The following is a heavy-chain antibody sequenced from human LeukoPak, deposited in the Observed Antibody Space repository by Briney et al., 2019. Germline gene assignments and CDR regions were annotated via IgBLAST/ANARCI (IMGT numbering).Heavy chain of an antibody. D-gene: IGHD7-27*01. CDR1: GVTFSSYG. J-gene: IGHJ4*02. Sequence: GGSLRLSCAASGVTFSSYGKHWVRQAPGKGLEWVSYINGRSSNVYYADSVKGRFTISRENAKNSLYLQMNSLRAEDTAVYFCARDLNWVFDYWGQGTLVTVSS. CDR2: INGRSSNV. CDR3: ARDLNWVFDY. V-gene: IGHV3-48*01.